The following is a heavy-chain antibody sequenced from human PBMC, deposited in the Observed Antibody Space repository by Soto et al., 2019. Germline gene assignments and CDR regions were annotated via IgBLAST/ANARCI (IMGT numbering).Heavy chain of an antibody. Sequence: PXETLCLTCAVSGCSVNSGSYYWSWIRQPPGKGLEWIGYVYYSGTTNYNSSLKSRVTISVDTSKNRFSLKLTTVTAADTAVYYCARFSYANSWEIDFSGQGSLVTVSS. J-gene: IGHJ4*02. V-gene: IGHV4-61*01. CDR1: GCSVNSGSYY. CDR3: ARFSYANSWEIDF. D-gene: IGHD6-13*01. CDR2: VYYSGTT.